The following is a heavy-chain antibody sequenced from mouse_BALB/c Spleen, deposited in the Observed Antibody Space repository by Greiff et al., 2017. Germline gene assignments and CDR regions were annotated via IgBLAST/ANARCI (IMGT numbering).Heavy chain of an antibody. CDR1: GFTFSSYT. CDR2: ISSGGSYT. Sequence: DVMLVESGGGLVKPGGSLKLSCAASGFTFSSYTMSWVRQTPEKRLEWVATISSGGSYTYYPDSVKGRFTISRDNAKNTLYLQMSSLKSEDTAMYYCTRDYYGSSQAWFAYWGQGTLVTVSA. V-gene: IGHV5-6-4*01. D-gene: IGHD1-1*01. CDR3: TRDYYGSSQAWFAY. J-gene: IGHJ3*01.